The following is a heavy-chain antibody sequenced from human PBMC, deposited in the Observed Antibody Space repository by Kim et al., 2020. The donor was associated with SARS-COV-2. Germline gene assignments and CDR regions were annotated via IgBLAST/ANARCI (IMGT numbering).Heavy chain of an antibody. Sequence: SETLSLTCTVSGGSISSYYWSWIRQPPGKGLEWIGYIYYSGSTNYNPSLKSRVTISVDTSKNQFSLKLSSVTAADTAVYYCAREGGYSGYGYGMDVWGQGTTVTVSS. CDR3: AREGGYSGYGYGMDV. J-gene: IGHJ6*02. CDR2: IYYSGST. V-gene: IGHV4-59*13. D-gene: IGHD5-12*01. CDR1: GGSISSYY.